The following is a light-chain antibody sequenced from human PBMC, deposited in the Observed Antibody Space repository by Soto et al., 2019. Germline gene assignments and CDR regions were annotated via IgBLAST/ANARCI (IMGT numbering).Light chain of an antibody. CDR2: GAS. CDR3: EQYAHSVHT. Sequence: EIVLTQSPGTLSLSPGERATLSCSASQSVTSSYLAWYQQKPGQTPRLLIYGASNRATGIPDRFSGSGSGSDFTLTIIRLEPEDFEVYYGEQYAHSVHTFGGGPKVEIK. J-gene: IGKJ4*01. V-gene: IGKV3-20*01. CDR1: QSVTSSY.